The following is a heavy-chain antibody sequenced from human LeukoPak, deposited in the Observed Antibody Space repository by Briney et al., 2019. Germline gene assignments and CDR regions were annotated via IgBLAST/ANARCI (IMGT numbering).Heavy chain of an antibody. CDR3: SSTLDY. Sequence: GGSLRLSCAASGFTFSDYWMDWVRQAPGKGLEWVANIKQDGSEKYYVDSVKDRFTISRDNAKNSVYLQMNSLRAEDTAVYFCSSTLDYWGQGTLVTVSS. CDR1: GFTFSDYW. V-gene: IGHV3-7*01. D-gene: IGHD2-15*01. CDR2: IKQDGSEK. J-gene: IGHJ4*02.